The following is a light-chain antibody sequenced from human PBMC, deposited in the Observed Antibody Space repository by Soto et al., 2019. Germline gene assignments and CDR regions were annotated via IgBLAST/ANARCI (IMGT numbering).Light chain of an antibody. CDR2: EGG. CDR3: CTYAGGTTWV. J-gene: IGLJ3*02. Sequence: QSALTQPASVSGSPGQSITISCTGTSSDVGSYNLVSWYQQHPGKAPKLMIYEGGKRPSGVSDRFPGSKSGNTASLTISGLQAEDEADYYCCTYAGGTTWVFGGGTQLTVL. V-gene: IGLV2-23*01. CDR1: SSDVGSYNL.